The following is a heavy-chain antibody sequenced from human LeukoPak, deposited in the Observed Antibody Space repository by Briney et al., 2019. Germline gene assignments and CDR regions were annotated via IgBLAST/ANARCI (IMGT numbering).Heavy chain of an antibody. CDR3: ASSDSGSYAKNFDY. Sequence: ASVKVSCKASGGTFSSYAISWVRQAPGQGLEWMGGIIPIFGTANYAQKFQGRVTITADKSTSTAYMELSSLRSEDTAVYYCASSDSGSYAKNFDYWGRGTLVTVSS. D-gene: IGHD1-26*01. J-gene: IGHJ4*02. V-gene: IGHV1-69*06. CDR2: IIPIFGTA. CDR1: GGTFSSYA.